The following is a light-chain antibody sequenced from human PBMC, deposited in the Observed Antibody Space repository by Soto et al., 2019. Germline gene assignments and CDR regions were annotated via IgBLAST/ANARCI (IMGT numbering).Light chain of an antibody. Sequence: ETVMTQSPATLSVSPGERATLSCRASQSVSSKLAWYQQKPGQAPRLLIYGASTRATGIPARFRGSGSGTEFTLSISSLQSEDSAVYYCQQYNNWPPITFGQGTRLEIK. J-gene: IGKJ5*01. V-gene: IGKV3D-15*01. CDR3: QQYNNWPPIT. CDR2: GAS. CDR1: QSVSSK.